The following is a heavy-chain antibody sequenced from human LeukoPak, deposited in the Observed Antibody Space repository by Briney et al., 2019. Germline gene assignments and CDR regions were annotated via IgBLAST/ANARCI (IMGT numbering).Heavy chain of an antibody. CDR1: GFTFSSYA. CDR2: ISGSGGST. Sequence: GGSLRLSCAASGFTFSSYAMSWVRQAPGKGLEWVSAISGSGGSTYYADSVKGRFTISRDNPKNTLYLQMNSLRAEDTAVYYCAKDLGYGDYVVYDYWGQGPLVTVSS. CDR3: AKDLGYGDYVVYDY. D-gene: IGHD4-17*01. J-gene: IGHJ4*02. V-gene: IGHV3-23*01.